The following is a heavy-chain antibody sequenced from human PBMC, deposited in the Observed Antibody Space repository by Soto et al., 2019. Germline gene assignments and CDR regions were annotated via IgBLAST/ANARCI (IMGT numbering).Heavy chain of an antibody. CDR1: GGTFSSYV. V-gene: IGHV1-69*06. D-gene: IGHD1-1*01. J-gene: IGHJ4*02. CDR3: ARGWNDFTH. Sequence: QVQLVQSGAEVKKPGSSVKVSCKASGGTFSSYVITWVRQAPGQGLECMGGIIPMSGTANYAQKFQGRVTITADKATSTAYMELSSLRSEDTAVYYCARGWNDFTHWGQGTLVTVSS. CDR2: IIPMSGTA.